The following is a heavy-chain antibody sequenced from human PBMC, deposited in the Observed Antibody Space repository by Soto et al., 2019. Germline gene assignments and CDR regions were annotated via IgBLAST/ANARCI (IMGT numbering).Heavy chain of an antibody. CDR1: GDSITGDNW. Sequence: SETLSLTCAVSGDSITGDNWWSWVRQSPGKGLEWIGEIHHSGATNYNPSLKSRVTISVDKSKNQFSLKLSSVTAADTAVYYCARSEATGLDYWGQGTLVTVSS. J-gene: IGHJ4*02. V-gene: IGHV4-4*02. CDR3: ARSEATGLDY. D-gene: IGHD1-26*01. CDR2: IHHSGAT.